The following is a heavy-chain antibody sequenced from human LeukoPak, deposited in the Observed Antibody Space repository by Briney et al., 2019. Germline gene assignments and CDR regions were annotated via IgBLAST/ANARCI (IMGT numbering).Heavy chain of an antibody. V-gene: IGHV1-24*01. CDR1: GYTLTELS. D-gene: IGHD3-22*01. J-gene: IGHJ4*02. CDR3: ATETYYYDSSGYYYRGAFDY. CDR2: FDPEDGGT. Sequence: GASVKVSCKVSGYTLTELSMHWVRQAPGKGLEWMGGFDPEDGGTIYAQKFQGRVTMTEDTSTDTAYMELSSLRSEDTAVYYCATETYYYDSSGYYYRGAFDYWGQGTLVTVSS.